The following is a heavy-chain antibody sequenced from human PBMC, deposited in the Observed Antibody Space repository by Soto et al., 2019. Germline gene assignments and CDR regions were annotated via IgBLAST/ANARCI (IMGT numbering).Heavy chain of an antibody. CDR2: IYYSGST. V-gene: IGHV4-59*01. CDR3: ASGDPLLWFGEKVYYGMDV. Sequence: QVQLQESGPGLVKPSETLSLTCTVSGGSISSYYWSWIRQPPGKGLEWIGHIYYSGSTNYNPSLQRRVPISVDTAKTPFSLKMSSVTAADTAVYYCASGDPLLWFGEKVYYGMDVWGQGTTVTVSS. J-gene: IGHJ6*02. D-gene: IGHD3-10*01. CDR1: GGSISSYY.